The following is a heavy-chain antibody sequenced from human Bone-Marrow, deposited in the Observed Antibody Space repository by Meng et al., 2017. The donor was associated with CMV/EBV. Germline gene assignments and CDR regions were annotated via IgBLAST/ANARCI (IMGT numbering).Heavy chain of an antibody. CDR2: INPNSGGT. J-gene: IGHJ4*02. CDR3: ARGGYSSSWYLPIIDY. CDR1: GYTFTGYY. V-gene: IGHV1-2*02. Sequence: ASVKVSCKASGYTFTGYYMHWVRQAPGQGLEWMGWINPNSGGTNYAQKFQGRVTMTRDTSISTAYMELSRLRSDDTAVYYCARGGYSSSWYLPIIDYWGQGTLVTLSS. D-gene: IGHD6-13*01.